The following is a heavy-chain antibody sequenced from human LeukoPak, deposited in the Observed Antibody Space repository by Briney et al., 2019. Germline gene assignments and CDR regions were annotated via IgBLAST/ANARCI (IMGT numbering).Heavy chain of an antibody. CDR1: GESVSGYF. CDR3: ARAFVWEPRLIDY. CDR2: INHSGST. J-gene: IGHJ4*02. Sequence: SETLSVTCNVYGESVSGYFWSWVRQPPGKGLEWIGEINHSGSTNYNPSLKSRITISVDTSKNQFSLKLSSVTAADTAVYYCARAFVWEPRLIDYWGQGTLVTVSS. V-gene: IGHV4-34*01. D-gene: IGHD1-26*01.